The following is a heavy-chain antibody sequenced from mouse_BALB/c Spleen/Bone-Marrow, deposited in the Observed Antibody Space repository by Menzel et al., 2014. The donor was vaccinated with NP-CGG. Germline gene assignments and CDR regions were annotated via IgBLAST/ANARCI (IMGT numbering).Heavy chain of an antibody. J-gene: IGHJ2*02. CDR1: GSSLTTYG. Sequence: QVQLQQSGPGLVQPSQSLSIPCTVSGSSLTTYGIHWIRQSPGKGLEWLGVILRGGSSDYNAAFISRVSINKDNSKSQVFFKMNRLQANDTAIYFCARNYDYDAYYFDYWGQGTFITVSS. V-gene: IGHV2-2*02. D-gene: IGHD2-4*01. CDR2: ILRGGSS. CDR3: ARNYDYDAYYFDY.